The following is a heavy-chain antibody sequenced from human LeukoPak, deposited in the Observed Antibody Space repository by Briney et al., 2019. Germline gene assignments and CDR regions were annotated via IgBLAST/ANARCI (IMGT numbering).Heavy chain of an antibody. J-gene: IGHJ4*02. Sequence: GSVKVSCKASGYTLTTYCLHWVRQAPGQGLEWMGVFDPSGSGTRYVQTFQGRVSMSRDASTSTVYMELSSLRSEDTAAYYCAAWKGCRNGVYGRYDYWGQGTLVTVS. CDR1: GYTLTTYC. V-gene: IGHV1-46*01. CDR2: FDPSGSGT. D-gene: IGHD2-8*01. CDR3: AAWKGCRNGVYGRYDY.